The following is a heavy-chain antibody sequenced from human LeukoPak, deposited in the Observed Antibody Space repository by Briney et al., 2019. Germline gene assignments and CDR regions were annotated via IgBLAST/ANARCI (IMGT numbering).Heavy chain of an antibody. CDR2: IYPGDSDT. V-gene: IGHV5-51*01. CDR1: GYSFTSYW. J-gene: IGHJ6*03. D-gene: IGHD4-17*01. CDR3: ASQGSYGDYNHYYYYYMDV. Sequence: GESLKISCNGAGYSFTSYWIGWVRQMPGKGLEWMGIIYPGDSDTRYSPSFQGQVTISADKSISTAYLQWSSLKASDTAMYYCASQGSYGDYNHYYYYYMDVWGKGTTVTVCS.